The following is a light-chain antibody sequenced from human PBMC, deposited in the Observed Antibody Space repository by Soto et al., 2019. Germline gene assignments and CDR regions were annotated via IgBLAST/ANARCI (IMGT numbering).Light chain of an antibody. CDR2: DTF. J-gene: IGKJ1*01. V-gene: IGKV3-11*01. CDR1: QNLDYY. Sequence: EIVLTQSPATLSLSPGESATLSCRASQNLDYYLHWYQQKPGQSPRRVIYDTFNRATGVPVRFRGVGAGTDFTLTISDLEPEDFAVYYCHQYGSSPPTFGQGTKVDI. CDR3: HQYGSSPPT.